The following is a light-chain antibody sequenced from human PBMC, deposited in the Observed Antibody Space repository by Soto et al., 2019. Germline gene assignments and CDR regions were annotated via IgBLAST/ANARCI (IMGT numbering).Light chain of an antibody. CDR3: QQSYSPPLT. J-gene: IGKJ1*01. CDR2: AAS. CDR1: QSISNN. V-gene: IGKV1-39*01. Sequence: DFQMTQSPSSLSASVGDRVTITCRASQSISNNLSWYQQKAGKAPKLLIYAASTLQSGVPSRFAGSGSGTDFTLTISSLQPEDFATYYSQQSYSPPLTFGPGTKVELK.